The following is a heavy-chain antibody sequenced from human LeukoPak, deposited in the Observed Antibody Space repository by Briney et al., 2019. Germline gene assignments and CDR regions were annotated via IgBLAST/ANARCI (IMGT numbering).Heavy chain of an antibody. Sequence: GGSLRLSCAASGFTFSSYWMHWVRQAPGKGLVWVSRINSDGSSTSYADSVKGRFTISRDNAKNSLYLQMNSLRAEDTAVYYCARDRGGIAAAAHLDVWGKGTTVTVSS. V-gene: IGHV3-74*01. CDR2: INSDGSST. CDR3: ARDRGGIAAAAHLDV. D-gene: IGHD6-13*01. J-gene: IGHJ6*04. CDR1: GFTFSSYW.